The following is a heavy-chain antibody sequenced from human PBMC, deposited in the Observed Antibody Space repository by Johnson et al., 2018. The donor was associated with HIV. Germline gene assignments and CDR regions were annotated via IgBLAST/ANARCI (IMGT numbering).Heavy chain of an antibody. CDR3: SQWNDSSGYIRGLDAFDI. Sequence: VQLVESGGGVVQPGRSLRLSCAASGFTFSNYAMSWVRQAPGKGLQWVSGISGSGITTYYADSVKGRCTLSRDHSKNTLYLQMNSLKAEDTAGYYCSQWNDSSGYIRGLDAFDIWGRGTMVTVSS. CDR2: ISGSGITT. D-gene: IGHD3-22*01. V-gene: IGHV3-23*04. CDR1: GFTFSNYA. J-gene: IGHJ3*02.